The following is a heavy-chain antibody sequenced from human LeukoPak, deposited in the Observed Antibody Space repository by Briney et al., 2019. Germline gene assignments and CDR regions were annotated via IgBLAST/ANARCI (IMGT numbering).Heavy chain of an antibody. V-gene: IGHV3-20*04. J-gene: IGHJ4*02. CDR2: INWNGGST. D-gene: IGHD3-22*01. CDR1: GFTFDDYG. CDR3: ARLYYYDSSGLGDY. Sequence: GGSLRLSCAASGFTFDDYGMSWVRQAPGKGLEWVSGINWNGGSTGYADSVKGRFTISRDNAMNSLYLQMNSLRAEDTVLYYCARLYYYDSSGLGDYWGQGTLVTVSS.